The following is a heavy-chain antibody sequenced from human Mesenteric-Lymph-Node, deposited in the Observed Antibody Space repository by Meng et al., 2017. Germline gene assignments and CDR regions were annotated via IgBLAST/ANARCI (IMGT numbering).Heavy chain of an antibody. CDR3: ARGLWFGEQTEDY. Sequence: GGSLRLSCAAAGFTFSSYAMHWVRQAPGKGLEWVAVISYDGSNKYYADSVKGRFTISRDNSKNTLYLQMNSLRAEDTAVYYCARGLWFGEQTEDYWGQGTLVTVSS. J-gene: IGHJ4*02. V-gene: IGHV3-30*01. CDR2: ISYDGSNK. CDR1: GFTFSSYA. D-gene: IGHD3-10*01.